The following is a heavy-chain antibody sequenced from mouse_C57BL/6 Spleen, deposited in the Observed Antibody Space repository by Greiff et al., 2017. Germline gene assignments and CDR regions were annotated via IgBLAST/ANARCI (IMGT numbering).Heavy chain of an antibody. D-gene: IGHD2-1*01. CDR3: SRRDCNYGAWFAY. CDR1: GYAFSSYW. Sequence: VQLQQSGAELVKPGASVKISCKASGYAFSSYWMNWVKQRPGKGLEWIGQIYPGDGDTNYHGKFKGKGTLTADKSSSTAYMQLRSLTSEDSAVYFCSRRDCNYGAWFAYWGQGTLVTVSA. V-gene: IGHV1-80*01. J-gene: IGHJ3*01. CDR2: IYPGDGDT.